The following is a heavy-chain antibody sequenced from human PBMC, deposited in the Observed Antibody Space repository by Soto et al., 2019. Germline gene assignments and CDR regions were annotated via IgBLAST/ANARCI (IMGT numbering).Heavy chain of an antibody. CDR1: GGSISSGGYY. V-gene: IGHV4-31*03. D-gene: IGHD3-16*01. J-gene: IGHJ4*02. CDR2: IYYSGST. Sequence: TLSLTCTVSGGSISSGGYYWSWIRQHPGKGLEWIGYIYYSGSTYYNPSLKSRVTISVDTSKNQFSLKLSSVTAADTAVYYCARLTFGGALAVYFDYWGQGTLVTVSS. CDR3: ARLTFGGALAVYFDY.